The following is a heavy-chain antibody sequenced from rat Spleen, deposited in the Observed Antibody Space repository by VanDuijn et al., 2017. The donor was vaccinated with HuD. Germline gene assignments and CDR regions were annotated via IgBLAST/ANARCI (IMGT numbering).Heavy chain of an antibody. Sequence: EVQLVESGGGLVQPGRSLKLSCVASGFTFNNYWMTWIRQAPGKGLEWVASISTGGDNTYYRDSVKGRFTISRDNAKNTQDLQMDRLRSEDTATYYCARDYSNYFPYWYFDFWGPGTMVTVSS. J-gene: IGHJ1*01. CDR1: GFTFNNYW. CDR2: ISTGGDNT. CDR3: ARDYSNYFPYWYFDF. D-gene: IGHD1-2*01. V-gene: IGHV5-31*01.